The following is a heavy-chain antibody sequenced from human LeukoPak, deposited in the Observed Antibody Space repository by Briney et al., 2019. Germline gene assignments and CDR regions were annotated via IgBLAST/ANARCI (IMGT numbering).Heavy chain of an antibody. CDR1: GYTFTSYG. CDR2: ISAYNGNT. V-gene: IGHV1-18*04. Sequence: ASVKVSCKASGYTFTSYGISWVRQAPGQGLEWMGWISAYNGNTNYAQKLQGRVNMTTDTSTSTAYMELRSLRSDDTAVYYCARGLVIAVAGPFFDYWGQGSLVTVSS. CDR3: ARGLVIAVAGPFFDY. J-gene: IGHJ4*02. D-gene: IGHD6-19*01.